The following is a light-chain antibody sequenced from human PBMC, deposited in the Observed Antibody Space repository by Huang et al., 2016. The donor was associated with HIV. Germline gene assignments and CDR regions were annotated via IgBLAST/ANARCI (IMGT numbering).Light chain of an antibody. J-gene: IGKJ2*01. V-gene: IGKV3-15*01. Sequence: EIVMTQSPATLSVSPGERATLSCRASQSVSSNLAWYQQKPGQAPRLLIYGASTRSTGIPAMFSGSGSGTEFTLTISSLQSEDFAFYYCQQYNNWLGTFGQGTKLEIK. CDR1: QSVSSN. CDR2: GAS. CDR3: QQYNNWLGT.